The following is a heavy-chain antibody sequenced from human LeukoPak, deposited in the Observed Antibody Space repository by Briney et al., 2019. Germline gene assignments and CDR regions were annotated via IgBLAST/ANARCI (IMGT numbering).Heavy chain of an antibody. Sequence: SGPALVKPTQTLTLTCTFSGFSLSTSGMCVSWIRQPPGKALEWLARIDWDDDKYYSTSLKTRLTISKDTSKNQVVLTMTHMDPVDTATYYCARIQCIAARPDYWGQGTLVTVSS. J-gene: IGHJ4*02. CDR1: GFSLSTSGMC. V-gene: IGHV2-70*11. CDR3: ARIQCIAARPDY. D-gene: IGHD6-6*01. CDR2: IDWDDDK.